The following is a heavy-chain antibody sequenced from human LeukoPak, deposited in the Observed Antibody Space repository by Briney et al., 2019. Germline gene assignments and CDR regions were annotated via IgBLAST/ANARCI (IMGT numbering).Heavy chain of an antibody. CDR3: AREGYYYYYMDV. J-gene: IGHJ6*03. CDR1: GGTFSGYD. V-gene: IGHV4-34*01. Sequence: AETLTLTCAVYGGTFSGYDWRWIRQPPGKGLEWIGEISHSGSTNYNPSLKSRVTISVDTSKNQFSLKLSSVTAADTAVYYCAREGYYYYYMDVWGKGTTVTISS. CDR2: ISHSGST.